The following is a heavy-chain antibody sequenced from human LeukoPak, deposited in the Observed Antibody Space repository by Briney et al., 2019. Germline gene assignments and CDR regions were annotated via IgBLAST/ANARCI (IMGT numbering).Heavy chain of an antibody. D-gene: IGHD2-2*01. J-gene: IGHJ4*02. CDR3: ARDKGYAIDY. V-gene: IGHV3-21*01. Sequence: GGSLRLSCAASGFTFSSYSMNWVRQAPGKGLEWVSSISSSSSYIYYADSVKGRFTISRDNAKNSLYLQMNGLRAEDTAVYYCARDKGYAIDYWGQGTLVTVSP. CDR1: GFTFSSYS. CDR2: ISSSSSYI.